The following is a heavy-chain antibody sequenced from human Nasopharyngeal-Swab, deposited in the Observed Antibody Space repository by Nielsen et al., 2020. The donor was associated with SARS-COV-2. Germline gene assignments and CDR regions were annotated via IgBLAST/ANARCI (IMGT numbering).Heavy chain of an antibody. Sequence: GSLRLSCAVYGGSFSGYYWSWIRQPAGKGLEWIGRIYTSGSTNYNPSLKSRVTISVDTSKNQFSLTLTSVTAADTAVYYCARLSYYSGMDVWGQGTTVTVS. CDR2: IYTSGST. CDR3: ARLSYYSGMDV. CDR1: GGSFSGYY. V-gene: IGHV4-59*10. J-gene: IGHJ6*02.